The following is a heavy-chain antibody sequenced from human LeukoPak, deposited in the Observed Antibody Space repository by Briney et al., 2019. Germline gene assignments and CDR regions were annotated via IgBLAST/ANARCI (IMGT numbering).Heavy chain of an antibody. CDR2: MNPNSGNT. Sequence: GASVTVSFKASGNTFTSYDINWVRQATGQGLEWMGWMNPNSGNTGYAQKFQGRVTMTRNTSISTAYMELSSLRSEDTAVYYCARITRQQLVSNPDYWGQGTLVTASS. D-gene: IGHD6-13*01. J-gene: IGHJ4*02. CDR1: GNTFTSYD. V-gene: IGHV1-8*01. CDR3: ARITRQQLVSNPDY.